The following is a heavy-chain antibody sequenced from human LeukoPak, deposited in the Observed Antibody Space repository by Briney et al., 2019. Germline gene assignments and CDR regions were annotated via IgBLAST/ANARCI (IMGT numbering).Heavy chain of an antibody. CDR2: IYYSGST. CDR1: GDSISSYY. J-gene: IGHJ4*02. V-gene: IGHV4-59*08. D-gene: IGHD6-19*01. Sequence: SQTLSLTCTVSGDSISSYYWSWIRQPPGKGLEWIGYIYYSGSTNYNPSLKSRVTISVDTSKNQFSLKLSSVTAADTAVYYCARAKIAVAGTFDYWGQGTLVTVSS. CDR3: ARAKIAVAGTFDY.